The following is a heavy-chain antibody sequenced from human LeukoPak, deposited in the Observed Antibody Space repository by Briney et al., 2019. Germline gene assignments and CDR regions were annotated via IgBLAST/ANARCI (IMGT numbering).Heavy chain of an antibody. D-gene: IGHD5-24*01. V-gene: IGHV3-30-3*01. CDR1: GFTFSSYA. CDR3: ARDPWLQVEPDAFDI. Sequence: GGSLRLSCAASGFTFSSYAMHWVRQAPGKGLEWVAHISYDGSNKYYADSVKGRFTISRGNSKNTLYLQMNSLRAEDTAVYYCARDPWLQVEPDAFDIWGQGTMVTVSS. CDR2: ISYDGSNK. J-gene: IGHJ3*02.